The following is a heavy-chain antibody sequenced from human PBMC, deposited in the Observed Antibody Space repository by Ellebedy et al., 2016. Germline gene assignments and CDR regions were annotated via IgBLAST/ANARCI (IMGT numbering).Heavy chain of an antibody. CDR2: IHQDGNEK. CDR1: GFTFSNFW. Sequence: GGSLRLSCTASGFTFSNFWMSWVRQVPGKGLEWVANIHQDGNEKYYLDSVKGRFTISRDNGKNSLYLQMSGLRGDDTAVYYCARTGDSHLTIFGLIVISDRYYYGMDVWGQGTTVTVSS. V-gene: IGHV3-7*01. CDR3: ARTGDSHLTIFGLIVISDRYYYGMDV. D-gene: IGHD3-3*01. J-gene: IGHJ6*02.